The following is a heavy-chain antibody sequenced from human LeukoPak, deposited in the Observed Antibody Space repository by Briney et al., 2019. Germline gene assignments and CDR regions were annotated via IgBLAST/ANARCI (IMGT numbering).Heavy chain of an antibody. Sequence: TSETLSLTCPVSGASISRVCPGWAWIRQPPGKGLESLASVYATGSSYYNPSLQSRLSISVDTSRNEISLKLSSVTAADTAVYFCASRSFPTAEYAFLGAVWGQGILVTVSS. CDR1: GASISRVCPG. V-gene: IGHV4-39*01. CDR3: ASRSFPTAEYAFLGAV. J-gene: IGHJ4*02. D-gene: IGHD1-26*01. CDR2: VYATGSS.